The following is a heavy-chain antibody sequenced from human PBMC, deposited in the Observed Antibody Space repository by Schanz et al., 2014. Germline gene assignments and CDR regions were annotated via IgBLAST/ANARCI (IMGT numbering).Heavy chain of an antibody. Sequence: QLLESGGGLVQPGGSLRLSCAASGFTCSDYYMTWIRQAPGKGLEWVSDISDSGDSTHYADSVKGRFTISRDNAKNSLFLQMNSLSAEDTAVYYCAKVAPAATYLDSWGLGTLVTVSS. CDR2: ISDSGDST. V-gene: IGHV3-11*01. D-gene: IGHD2-2*01. J-gene: IGHJ4*02. CDR3: AKVAPAATYLDS. CDR1: GFTCSDYY.